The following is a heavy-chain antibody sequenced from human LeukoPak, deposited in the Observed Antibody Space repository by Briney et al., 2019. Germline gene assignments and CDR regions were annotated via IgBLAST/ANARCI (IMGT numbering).Heavy chain of an antibody. D-gene: IGHD3-10*01. J-gene: IGHJ6*02. V-gene: IGHV1-3*01. Sequence: ASVKVSCKASGYTFTSYAMHWVRQAPGQRLEWMGWINAGNDNTKYSQKFQGRVTITRDTSASTAYMELYSLRSEDTAVYYCARGFGRPQYEVRGVEYYYYGMDVWGQGTTDTVSS. CDR2: INAGNDNT. CDR1: GYTFTSYA. CDR3: ARGFGRPQYEVRGVEYYYYGMDV.